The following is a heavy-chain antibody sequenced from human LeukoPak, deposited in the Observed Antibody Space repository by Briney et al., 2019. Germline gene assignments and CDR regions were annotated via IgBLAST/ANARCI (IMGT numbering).Heavy chain of an antibody. CDR1: GGSISSGGYY. Sequence: TLSLTCTVSGGSISSGGYYWSWIRQHPGKGLEWIGYIYYSGSTYYNPSLKSRVTISVDTSKNQFSLKLSSVTAADTAVYYWASSASYYYDSSGYLQYYFDYWGQGTLVTVSS. D-gene: IGHD3-22*01. CDR2: IYYSGST. V-gene: IGHV4-31*03. J-gene: IGHJ4*02. CDR3: ASSASYYYDSSGYLQYYFDY.